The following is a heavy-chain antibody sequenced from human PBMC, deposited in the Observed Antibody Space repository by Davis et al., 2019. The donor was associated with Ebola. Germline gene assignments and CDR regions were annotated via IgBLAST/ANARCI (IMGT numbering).Heavy chain of an antibody. CDR3: ARRVGATLGAFDI. CDR2: IYYSGST. V-gene: IGHV4-59*11. J-gene: IGHJ3*02. Sequence: PSETLSLTCTVSGGSISSHYWSWIRQPPGKGLEWIGYIYYSGSTNYNPSLKSRVTISVDTSKNQFSLKLSSVTAADTAVYYCARRVGATLGAFDIWGQGTMVTVSS. CDR1: GGSISSHY. D-gene: IGHD1-26*01.